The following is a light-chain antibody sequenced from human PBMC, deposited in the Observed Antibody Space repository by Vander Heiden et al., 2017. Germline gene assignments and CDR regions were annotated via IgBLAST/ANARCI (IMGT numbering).Light chain of an antibody. CDR1: KLGDKD. CDR3: QAWDRNTAI. J-gene: IGLJ2*01. Sequence: SYELTQPPSVSVSPGQTASITCSGDKLGDKDASWYQQKPDQSPVLVIYQDSKRPSGIPERFSGSNSGNTATLTISGTQAMDEADYYCQAWDRNTAIFGGGTKLTVL. CDR2: QDS. V-gene: IGLV3-1*01.